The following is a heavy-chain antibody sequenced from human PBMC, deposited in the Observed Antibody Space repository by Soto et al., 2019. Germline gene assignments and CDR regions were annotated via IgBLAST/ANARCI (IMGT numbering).Heavy chain of an antibody. CDR3: ARDGYYYDTFDY. Sequence: HPGGSLRLSCAASGFTFSTYWMHWIRQVPGKGLEWVSRINSDASHTYYADSVKGRFTISRDNAKNTLYLQMNSLRAEDTAVYYCARDGYYYDTFDYWGQGTMVTVSS. J-gene: IGHJ4*02. CDR1: GFTFSTYW. D-gene: IGHD3-22*01. V-gene: IGHV3-74*01. CDR2: INSDASHT.